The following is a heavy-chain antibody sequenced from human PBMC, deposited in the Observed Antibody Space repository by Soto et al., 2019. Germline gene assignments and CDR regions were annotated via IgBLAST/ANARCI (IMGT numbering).Heavy chain of an antibody. CDR1: GGSISSTDW. Sequence: LRRTLSLTCAVSGGSISSTDWWSWVRQPPGKGLEWIGEIYHGGSTNYNPSLKSRVTISVDRSKNQFSLKLTSVTAADTAVYYCASSKSGGSYYFDYWGQGTLVTVSS. CDR2: IYHGGST. CDR3: ASSKSGGSYYFDY. J-gene: IGHJ4*02. V-gene: IGHV4-4*03. D-gene: IGHD1-26*01.